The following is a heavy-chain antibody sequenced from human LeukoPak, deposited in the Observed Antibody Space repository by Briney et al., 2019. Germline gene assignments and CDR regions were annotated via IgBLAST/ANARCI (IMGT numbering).Heavy chain of an antibody. CDR3: ASFPRGAPGSFDY. J-gene: IGHJ4*02. CDR2: FSGSGGST. CDR1: GFTFSSFA. V-gene: IGHV3-23*01. Sequence: GGSLRLSCAASGFTFSSFAMSWVRQAPGKGLEWVSTFSGSGGSTYYADSVKGRFSISRDNSKNTLYLQMNSLRAEDTAVYYCASFPRGAPGSFDYWGQGTLVTVSS. D-gene: IGHD1-26*01.